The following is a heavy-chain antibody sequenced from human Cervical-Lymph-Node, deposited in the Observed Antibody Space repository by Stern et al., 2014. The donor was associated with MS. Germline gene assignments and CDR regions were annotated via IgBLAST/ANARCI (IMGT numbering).Heavy chain of an antibody. Sequence: EVQLLESGGTLVKPGGSLRLSCAASGFTFNTYNMHWVRQAPGKGLEWVSSISRSGTYIYYADSVKGRFTISRDHAKKSLFLQMNSLRAEDTAVYYCARVDVVVPAPTSYYYIMDVWGQGTAVAVSS. CDR3: ARVDVVVPAPTSYYYIMDV. D-gene: IGHD2-2*01. V-gene: IGHV3-21*03. CDR1: GFTFNTYN. CDR2: ISRSGTYI. J-gene: IGHJ6*02.